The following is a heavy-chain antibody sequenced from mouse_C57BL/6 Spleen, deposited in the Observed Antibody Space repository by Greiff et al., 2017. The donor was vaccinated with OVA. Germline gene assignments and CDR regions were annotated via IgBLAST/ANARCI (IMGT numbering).Heavy chain of an antibody. Sequence: QVQLKESGPGLVQPSQSLSITCTASGFSLTSYGVHWVRQSPGKGLEWLGVIWSGGSTDYYAAFISRLSISKDNSKSQVFFKMNSLQADDSAIYYCARNPRPHWYLDVWGTGTTVTVSS. CDR1: GFSLTSYG. CDR3: ARNPRPHWYLDV. CDR2: IWSGGST. J-gene: IGHJ1*03. V-gene: IGHV2-2*01.